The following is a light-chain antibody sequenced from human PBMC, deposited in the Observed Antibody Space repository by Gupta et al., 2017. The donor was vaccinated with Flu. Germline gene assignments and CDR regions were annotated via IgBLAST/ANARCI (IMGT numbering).Light chain of an antibody. V-gene: IGLV6-57*03. CDR3: QSFDSSDLTWV. CDR1: SGSSDDGC. Sequence: TISCTRTSGSSDDGCVQWCPQRPGSAPTTLIFYDNQRPSGVPERFSASFDRSSNSASLTTSGLKREDEADYYCQSFDSSDLTWVFGGGTKVTVL. CDR2: YDN. J-gene: IGLJ3*02.